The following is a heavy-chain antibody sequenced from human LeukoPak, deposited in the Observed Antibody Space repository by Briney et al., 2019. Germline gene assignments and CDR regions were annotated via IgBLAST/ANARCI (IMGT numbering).Heavy chain of an antibody. V-gene: IGHV3-7*03. Sequence: PGGSLRLSCAASGFTFSSYWMSWVRQAPGKGLEWVANIKQDGSEKYYVDSVKGRFTISRDNAKNSLYLQMNSLKTEDTAVYYCTTGERSYDILTGYYWKESFDYWGQGTLVTVSS. J-gene: IGHJ4*02. D-gene: IGHD3-9*01. CDR3: TTGERSYDILTGYYWKESFDY. CDR1: GFTFSSYW. CDR2: IKQDGSEK.